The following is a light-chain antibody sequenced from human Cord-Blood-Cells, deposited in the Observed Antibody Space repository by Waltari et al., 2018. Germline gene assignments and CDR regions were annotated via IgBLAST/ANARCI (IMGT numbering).Light chain of an antibody. Sequence: QSALPPPASASGSPGPSITIPCTGTSSDVGGYNYVSGYQQHPGKAPKLMIYEVSNRPSGVSNRFSGSKSGNTASLTISGLQAEDEADYYCSSYTSSSTYVFGTGTKVTVL. CDR2: EVS. J-gene: IGLJ1*01. CDR3: SSYTSSSTYV. CDR1: SSDVGGYNY. V-gene: IGLV2-14*01.